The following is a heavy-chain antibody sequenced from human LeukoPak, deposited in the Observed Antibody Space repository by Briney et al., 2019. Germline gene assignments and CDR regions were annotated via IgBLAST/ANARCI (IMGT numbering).Heavy chain of an antibody. CDR3: ARDTEYSNYPYYFDY. CDR1: GYTFTSYG. J-gene: IGHJ4*02. V-gene: IGHV1-18*01. D-gene: IGHD4-11*01. Sequence: ASVKVSCKASGYTFTSYGISWVRQAPGQGLEWMGWISAYNGNTNYAQKLQGRVTMTTDTSTRTTYMELRSLRSDDTAVYYCARDTEYSNYPYYFDYWGQGTLVTVSS. CDR2: ISAYNGNT.